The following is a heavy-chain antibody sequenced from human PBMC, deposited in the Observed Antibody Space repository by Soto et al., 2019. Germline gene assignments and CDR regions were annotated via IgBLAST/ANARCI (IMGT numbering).Heavy chain of an antibody. CDR1: GGTFSSYT. CDR3: AIDSSGYYPGSPDY. J-gene: IGHJ4*02. V-gene: IGHV1-69*08. D-gene: IGHD3-22*01. Sequence: QVQLVQSGAEVKKPGSSVKVSCKASGGTFSSYTISWVRQAPGQGLEWMGRIIPILGIANYAQKFQGRVTITADKSTSIGYMELSSLRSEDTAVYYCAIDSSGYYPGSPDYWGQGTLVTVSS. CDR2: IIPILGIA.